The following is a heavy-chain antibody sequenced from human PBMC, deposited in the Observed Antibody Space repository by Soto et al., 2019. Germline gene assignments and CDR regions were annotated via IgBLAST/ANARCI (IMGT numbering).Heavy chain of an antibody. V-gene: IGHV3-30-3*01. CDR3: ARSGFMVRGVISDFDY. CDR1: GFTFSSYA. Sequence: GGSLRLSCAASGFTFSSYAMHWVRQAPGKGLEWVAVISYDGSNKYYADSVKGRFTISRDNSKNTLYLQMNSLRAEDTAVYYCARSGFMVRGVISDFDYWGQGTLVTVSS. J-gene: IGHJ4*02. CDR2: ISYDGSNK. D-gene: IGHD3-10*01.